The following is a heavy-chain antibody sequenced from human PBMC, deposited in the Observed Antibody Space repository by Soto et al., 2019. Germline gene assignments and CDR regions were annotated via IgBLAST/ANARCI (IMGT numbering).Heavy chain of an antibody. J-gene: IGHJ5*02. D-gene: IGHD3-10*01. V-gene: IGHV1-18*01. CDR3: ARALLKAGNRAGVGAHNWFGA. Sequence: ASVKVSCKASGYTFTSYGISWVRQAPGQGLEWMGWISGYNGNTNYAQKFQGRVTMTRDTSTSIVYLELRSLRSDDTPVYYCARALLKAGNRAGVGAHNWFGAWGQGPLVTVSS. CDR1: GYTFTSYG. CDR2: ISGYNGNT.